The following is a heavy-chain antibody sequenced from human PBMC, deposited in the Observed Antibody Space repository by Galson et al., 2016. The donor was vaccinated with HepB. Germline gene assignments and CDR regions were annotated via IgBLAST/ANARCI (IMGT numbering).Heavy chain of an antibody. CDR1: GYSFNTYW. V-gene: IGHV5-51*01. D-gene: IGHD3/OR15-3a*01. CDR3: ARLSAGDYDF. J-gene: IGHJ4*02. CDR2: IYPDDSDT. Sequence: QSGAEVKKSGESLNISCKGSGYSFNTYWIGWVRQMPGKGLEWIGFIYPDDSDTRYSPSFEGQVTFSVDKSISVAYLQWASLKASDTAMYYCARLSAGDYDFWGRGTLVTVSS.